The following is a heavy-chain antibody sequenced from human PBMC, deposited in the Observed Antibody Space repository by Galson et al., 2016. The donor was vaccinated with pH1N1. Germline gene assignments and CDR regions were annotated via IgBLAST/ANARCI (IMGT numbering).Heavy chain of an antibody. CDR3: ARRYSYHNNDGFDL. Sequence: SVKVSCKASGGIFNSFGISWVRQAPGQGLEWMGGIVAIFGTTNYAQKFQGRVTITADKSSSTVYMEVNRLTSQDTAVYYCARRYSYHNNDGFDLWGQGTMVTVSA. V-gene: IGHV1-69*06. D-gene: IGHD5-18*01. CDR2: IVAIFGTT. J-gene: IGHJ3*01. CDR1: GGIFNSFG.